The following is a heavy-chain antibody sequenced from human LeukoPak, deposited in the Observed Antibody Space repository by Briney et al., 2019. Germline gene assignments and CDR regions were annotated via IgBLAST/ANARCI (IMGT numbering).Heavy chain of an antibody. CDR1: GFTFDDYA. V-gene: IGHV3-9*01. J-gene: IGHJ4*02. D-gene: IGHD4-17*01. CDR2: INWSSGSI. Sequence: GGSLRLSCAASGFTFDDYAMHWVRQAPGKGLEWVSGINWSSGSIGYADSVKGRFTISRDNAKNSLYLQMNSLRAEDTAVYYCAREGYGDHDYWGQGTLVTVSS. CDR3: AREGYGDHDY.